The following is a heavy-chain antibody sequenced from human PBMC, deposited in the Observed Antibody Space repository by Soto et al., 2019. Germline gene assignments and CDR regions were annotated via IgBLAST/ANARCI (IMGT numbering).Heavy chain of an antibody. Sequence: ASVKVSCKASGYTFTSYAMHWVRQAPGQRLEWMGWINAGNGNTKYSQKFQGRVTITRDTSASTAYMELSSLRSEDTAVYYCARVYSSGWSHFDYWGQGTLVTVSS. CDR3: ARVYSSGWSHFDY. V-gene: IGHV1-3*01. J-gene: IGHJ4*02. CDR2: INAGNGNT. CDR1: GYTFTSYA. D-gene: IGHD6-19*01.